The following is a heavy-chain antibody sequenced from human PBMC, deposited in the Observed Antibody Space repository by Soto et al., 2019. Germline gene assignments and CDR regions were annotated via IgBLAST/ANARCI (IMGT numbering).Heavy chain of an antibody. J-gene: IGHJ6*02. CDR3: ARERPYYDILTGYSQYYYGMDV. CDR2: IWYDGSNK. D-gene: IGHD3-9*01. Sequence: PGGSLRLSCAASGFTFSSYGMHWVRQAPGKGLEWVAVIWYDGSNKYYADSVKGRFTISRDNSKNTLYLQMNSLRAEDTAVYYCARERPYYDILTGYSQYYYGMDVWGQGTTVTVSS. V-gene: IGHV3-33*01. CDR1: GFTFSSYG.